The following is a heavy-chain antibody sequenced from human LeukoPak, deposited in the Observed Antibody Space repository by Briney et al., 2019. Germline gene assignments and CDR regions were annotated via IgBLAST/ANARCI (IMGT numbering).Heavy chain of an antibody. J-gene: IGHJ6*03. CDR1: GFAFNNYV. V-gene: IGHV3-23*01. CDR3: ARCPNSDFWSGYPHYMDV. Sequence: PGGSLRLSCAASGFAFNNYVINWVRLAPGEGLEWVSGISGSGGCTYYAASVRGRFITSRDSSKNTIFLQMSSLRAEDTAAYYCARCPNSDFWSGYPHYMDVWGKGTTAFVSS. CDR2: ISGSGGCT. D-gene: IGHD3-3*01.